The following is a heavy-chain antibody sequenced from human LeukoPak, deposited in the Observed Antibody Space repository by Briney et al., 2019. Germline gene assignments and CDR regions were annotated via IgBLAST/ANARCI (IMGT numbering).Heavy chain of an antibody. Sequence: SETLSLTCAVSDVPFSNYYWSWVRQSPTKGLEWIGEINHSGYTNYNPSLKSRVTISIDTSKNQFSLMVTSMTAADTGVYYCTRAVAGHPDWGQGTLVTVSS. CDR3: TRAVAGHPD. J-gene: IGHJ4*02. CDR1: DVPFSNYY. V-gene: IGHV4-34*01. CDR2: INHSGYT. D-gene: IGHD6-19*01.